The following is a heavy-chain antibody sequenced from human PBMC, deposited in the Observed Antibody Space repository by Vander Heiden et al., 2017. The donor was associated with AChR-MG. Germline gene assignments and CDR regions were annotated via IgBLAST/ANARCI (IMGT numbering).Heavy chain of an antibody. CDR1: GFPFSGCT. CDR3: TRRYDFDNVGYYDY. J-gene: IGHJ4*02. D-gene: IGHD3-22*01. CDR2: IRTRVDSYAT. Sequence: EVHLVESGGGLVQPGGSLKLSCAASGFPFSGCTMHWVRQAPGKGLGWVGRIRTRVDSYATAYAASVTGRFTIFRDDSKNTAYLQMNSLTAEDTAVYYCTRRYDFDNVGYYDYWGQGSLVKVSS. V-gene: IGHV3-73*02.